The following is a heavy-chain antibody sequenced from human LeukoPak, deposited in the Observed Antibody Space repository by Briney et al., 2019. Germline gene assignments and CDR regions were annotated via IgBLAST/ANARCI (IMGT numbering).Heavy chain of an antibody. CDR3: AAGRTYQLLSHDAFDI. V-gene: IGHV1-2*02. CDR1: GYTFTSYG. CDR2: INPNSGGT. J-gene: IGHJ3*02. Sequence: ASVKVSCKASGYTFTSYGISWVRQAPGQGLEWMGWINPNSGGTNYAQRFQGRVTMTRDTSISTAYMELSRLRSDDTAVYYCAAGRTYQLLSHDAFDIWGQGTMVTVSS. D-gene: IGHD2-2*01.